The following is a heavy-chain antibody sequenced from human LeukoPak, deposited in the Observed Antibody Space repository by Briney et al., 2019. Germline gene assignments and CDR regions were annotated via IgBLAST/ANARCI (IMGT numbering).Heavy chain of an antibody. Sequence: PSETLSLTCTVSGGSISSYYWSWIRQPPGKGLEWIGYIYYSGSTNYNPSLKSRVTISVDTSKNQFSLKLSSVTAADTAVYYCARVETADGGRFLEWLYNWFGPWGQGTLVTVSS. V-gene: IGHV4-59*01. CDR2: IYYSGST. D-gene: IGHD3-3*01. CDR1: GGSISSYY. CDR3: ARVETADGGRFLEWLYNWFGP. J-gene: IGHJ5*02.